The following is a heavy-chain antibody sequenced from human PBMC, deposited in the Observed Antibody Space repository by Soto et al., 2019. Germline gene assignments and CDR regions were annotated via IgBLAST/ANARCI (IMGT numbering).Heavy chain of an antibody. V-gene: IGHV1-46*01. CDR1: GDTFTSYY. J-gene: IGHJ4*02. CDR3: ARDTTARNRDYDSSGYLFDY. D-gene: IGHD3-22*01. CDR2: INPNGGST. Sequence: ASVKVSCKAPGDTFTSYYMHWVRQAPGHGLEWMGVINPNGGSTRFAQKFQGRVTMTRDTSTSTVYMELRGLTSEDTAVYYCARDTTARNRDYDSSGYLFDYWGQGTLVTVSS.